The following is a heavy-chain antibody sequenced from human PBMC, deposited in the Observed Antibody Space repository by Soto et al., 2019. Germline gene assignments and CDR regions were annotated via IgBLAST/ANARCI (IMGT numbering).Heavy chain of an antibody. J-gene: IGHJ4*02. CDR3: ARASEVIADNYDILTGYYQFDY. D-gene: IGHD3-9*01. Sequence: SETLSLTCTVSGGSISSGDYYWSWIRQPPGKGLEWIGYIYYSGSTYYNPSLKSRVTISVDTSKNQFSLKLSSVTAADTAVYYCARASEVIADNYDILTGYYQFDYWGQGTLVTVSS. V-gene: IGHV4-30-4*01. CDR2: IYYSGST. CDR1: GGSISSGDYY.